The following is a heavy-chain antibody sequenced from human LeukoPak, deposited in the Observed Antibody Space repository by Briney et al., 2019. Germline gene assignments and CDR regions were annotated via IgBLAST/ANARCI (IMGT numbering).Heavy chain of an antibody. CDR3: VSFYETY. CDR1: GNYW. D-gene: IGHD2/OR15-2a*01. V-gene: IGHV3-74*01. J-gene: IGHJ4*02. CDR2: INSDGSWT. Sequence: PGGSLGPSWAASGNYWMHWVRKVPGKGLVWVSHINSDGSWTSYADSVKGRFTISKDNAKNTVYLQMNSLRAEDTAVYYCVSFYETYWGRGTLVTVSS.